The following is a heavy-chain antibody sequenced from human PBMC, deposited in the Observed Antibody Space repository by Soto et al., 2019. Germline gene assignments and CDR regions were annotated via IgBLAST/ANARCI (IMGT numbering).Heavy chain of an antibody. Sequence: QVQVVQSGAEVKKPGASVKVSCKASGYTFTSYAMHWVRQAPGQRLGWMGWINAGNGNTKYSQKFQGRVTITRDTSASTAYMELSSPRSEDTAVYYCARGGSLYWYFDLWGRGTLVTVSS. CDR2: INAGNGNT. J-gene: IGHJ2*01. V-gene: IGHV1-3*01. CDR1: GYTFTSYA. CDR3: ARGGSLYWYFDL. D-gene: IGHD1-26*01.